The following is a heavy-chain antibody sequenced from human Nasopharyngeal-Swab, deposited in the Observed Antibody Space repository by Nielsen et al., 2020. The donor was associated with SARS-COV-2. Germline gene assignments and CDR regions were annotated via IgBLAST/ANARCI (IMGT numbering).Heavy chain of an antibody. V-gene: IGHV3-30*03. CDR3: VRDGYFDWSFGY. CDR1: GFTFSSYG. Sequence: GGSLRLSCAASGFTFSSYGMHWVRQAPGKGLEWVAVISYDGSNKYYADSVKGRFTISRDNARNSLHLQMHSLRAEDTAVYYCVRDGYFDWSFGYWGQGTLATVSS. D-gene: IGHD3-9*01. J-gene: IGHJ4*02. CDR2: ISYDGSNK.